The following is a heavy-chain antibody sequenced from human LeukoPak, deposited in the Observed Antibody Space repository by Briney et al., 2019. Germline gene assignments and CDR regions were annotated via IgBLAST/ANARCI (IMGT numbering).Heavy chain of an antibody. CDR2: ISSSGSTI. V-gene: IGHV3-11*01. J-gene: IGHJ6*03. CDR3: ASAANRAAGTSVLRRLEMARSLYYYYYMDV. D-gene: IGHD6-13*01. CDR1: GFTFSDYY. Sequence: GGSLRLSCAASGFTFSDYYMSWIRQAPGKGLEWVSCISSSGSTIYYADSVKGRFTISRDNAKKSLYLQMNSLRSEDTAVYYCASAANRAAGTSVLRRLEMARSLYYYYYMDVWGKGTTVTVSS.